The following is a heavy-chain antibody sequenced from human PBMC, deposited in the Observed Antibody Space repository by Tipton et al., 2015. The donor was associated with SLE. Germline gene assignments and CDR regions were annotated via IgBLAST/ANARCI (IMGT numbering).Heavy chain of an antibody. V-gene: IGHV4-39*01. J-gene: IGHJ4*02. Sequence: TLSLTCTVSGDSISSHSYYWGWIRQPPGKGLEWIGSIYYSGSTYYNPSLKSRVSISVDTSKNQFSLKLTSVTAADTALYYCVRQFRSSGYSLYYFDYWGQGTQVTVSS. CDR2: IYYSGST. CDR1: GDSISSHSYY. CDR3: VRQFRSSGYSLYYFDY. D-gene: IGHD3-22*01.